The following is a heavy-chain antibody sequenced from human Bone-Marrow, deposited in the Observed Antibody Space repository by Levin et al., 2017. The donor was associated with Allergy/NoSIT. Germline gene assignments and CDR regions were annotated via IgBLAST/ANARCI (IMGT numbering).Heavy chain of an antibody. CDR1: GFSFSRHS. CDR3: ARNPSGSGTSYKMFDY. J-gene: IGHJ4*02. D-gene: IGHD3-10*01. Sequence: PGESLKISCVASGFSFSRHSFNWVRQAPGKGLEWISYISSSGSSSTIYYARSVEGRFTVSRDNAQQSLYLQLDRLRAEDTAVYYCARNPSGSGTSYKMFDYWGQGTLVTVSS. CDR2: ISSSGSSSTI. V-gene: IGHV3-48*01.